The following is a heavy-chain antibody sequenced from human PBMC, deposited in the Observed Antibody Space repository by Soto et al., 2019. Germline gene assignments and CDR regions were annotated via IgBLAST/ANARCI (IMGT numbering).Heavy chain of an antibody. D-gene: IGHD5-18*01. J-gene: IGHJ5*02. CDR1: GGSISSGDYY. CDR3: ARNVDTAMEGNWFDP. CDR2: IYYSGST. Sequence: PSETLSLTCTVSGGSISSGDYYWSWIRQPPGKGLEWIGYIYYSGSTYYNPSLKSRVTISVDTSKNQFSLKLSSVTAADTAVYYCARNVDTAMEGNWFDPWGQGTLVTVSS. V-gene: IGHV4-30-4*01.